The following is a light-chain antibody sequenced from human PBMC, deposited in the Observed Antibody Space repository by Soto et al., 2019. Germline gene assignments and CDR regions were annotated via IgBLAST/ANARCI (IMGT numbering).Light chain of an antibody. Sequence: DIQMTQSPSSLSASVGDRVTITCRPGQSISTYLNWYQQKPGTAPRLLIYAASNLQSGLPSTFSGRGSGKNVTLTISSLQPEDYGTYYCQQSFSTPYTFGQGTKLDIK. CDR2: AAS. J-gene: IGKJ2*01. CDR1: QSISTY. V-gene: IGKV1-39*01. CDR3: QQSFSTPYT.